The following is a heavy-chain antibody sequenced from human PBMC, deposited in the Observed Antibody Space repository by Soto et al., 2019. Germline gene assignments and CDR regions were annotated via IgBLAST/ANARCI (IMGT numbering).Heavy chain of an antibody. D-gene: IGHD1-26*01. CDR1: GGTFSSYA. V-gene: IGHV1-69*13. CDR2: IIPIFGTA. CDR3: ARGTAGLVGATPYYFDC. J-gene: IGHJ4*02. Sequence: GASVKVSCKASGGTFSSYAISWVRQAPGQGLEWMGGIIPIFGTANYAQKFQGRVTITADESTSTAYMELSSLRSEDTAVYYCARGTAGLVGATPYYFDCWGQGTLVTVSS.